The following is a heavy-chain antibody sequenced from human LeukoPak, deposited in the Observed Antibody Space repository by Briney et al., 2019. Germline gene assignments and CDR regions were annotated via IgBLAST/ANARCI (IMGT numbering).Heavy chain of an antibody. CDR3: ARWGGSRDY. D-gene: IGHD5-12*01. V-gene: IGHV3-30-3*01. Sequence: GGSLRLSCAASGFTFSSYAMHWVRQAPGKGLEWVAVISYDGSNKYHADSVKGRFTISRDNSKNTLYLQMNSLRAEDTAVYYCARWGGSRDYWGQGTLVTVSS. J-gene: IGHJ4*02. CDR1: GFTFSSYA. CDR2: ISYDGSNK.